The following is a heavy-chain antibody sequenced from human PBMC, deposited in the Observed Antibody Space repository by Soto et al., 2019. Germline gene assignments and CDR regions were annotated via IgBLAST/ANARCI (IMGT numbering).Heavy chain of an antibody. V-gene: IGHV1-2*04. Sequence: GSSVKVSCKASGYTFSDYYIHWVRQAPGQGLEWMGWINPNHGGTNYAQRFQGWVTMTRDTSITTAYMELTSLKSDDTAMYYCARDKNPGPYYYYGMDVWGQGTTVTVSS. CDR2: INPNHGGT. CDR3: ARDKNPGPYYYYGMDV. CDR1: GYTFSDYY. J-gene: IGHJ6*02.